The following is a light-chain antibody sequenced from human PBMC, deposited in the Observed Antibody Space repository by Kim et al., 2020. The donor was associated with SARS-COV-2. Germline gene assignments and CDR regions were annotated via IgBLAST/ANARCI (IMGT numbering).Light chain of an antibody. J-gene: IGKJ1*01. CDR2: SAY. CDR3: QQYNDWPRS. Sequence: SPGKRAPLPCRAGQSVSSDLAWYQQKPGQAPRLLMYSAYTRATGIPARFSGSGSGTEFTLSISGLQSEDFAVYYCQQYNDWPRSFGQGTKVDIK. CDR1: QSVSSD. V-gene: IGKV3-15*01.